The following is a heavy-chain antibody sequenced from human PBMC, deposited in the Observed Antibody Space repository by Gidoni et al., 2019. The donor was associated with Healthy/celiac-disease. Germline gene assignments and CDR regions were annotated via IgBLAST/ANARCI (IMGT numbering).Heavy chain of an antibody. V-gene: IGHV3-30*03. D-gene: IGHD1-26*01. J-gene: IGHJ4*02. CDR3: ATGSGSLFY. Sequence: QVQLVESGGGVVQPGRSLRLSCAASGFTFSSYGMHWVRQAPVKGLEWVAVISYDGSNKYYADSVKGRFTISRDNSKNTLYLQMNSLRAEDTAVYYCATGSGSLFYWGQGTLVTVSS. CDR2: ISYDGSNK. CDR1: GFTFSSYG.